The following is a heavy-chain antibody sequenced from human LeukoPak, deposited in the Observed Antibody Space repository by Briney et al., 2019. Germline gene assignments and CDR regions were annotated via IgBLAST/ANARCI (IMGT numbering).Heavy chain of an antibody. V-gene: IGHV3-53*01. D-gene: IGHD5-12*01. CDR1: GFTVSSNY. CDR3: ASLVAMRAIDY. Sequence: PGGSLRLSCAASGFTVSSNYMSWVRQAPGKGLEWVSVIYSGGSTYYADSVKGRFTISRDNAKNSLYLQMNSLKAEDTAVYYCASLVAMRAIDYWGQGTLVTVSS. CDR2: IYSGGST. J-gene: IGHJ4*02.